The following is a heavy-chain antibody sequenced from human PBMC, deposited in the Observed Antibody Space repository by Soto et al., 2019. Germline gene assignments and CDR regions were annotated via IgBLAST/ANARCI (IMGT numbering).Heavy chain of an antibody. D-gene: IGHD2-15*01. CDR2: IYPGDSDT. V-gene: IGHV5-51*01. J-gene: IGHJ5*02. CDR3: ARWCSGGGCQAP. Sequence: GESLKISCNGSGYSFTSYWIGWVRQTPGKGLEWMGIIYPGDSDTRYNPSFQGQVTISVDKSITTAYLQWSSLKASDTAMYYCARWCSGGGCQAPFGQGTLVTVSS. CDR1: GYSFTSYW.